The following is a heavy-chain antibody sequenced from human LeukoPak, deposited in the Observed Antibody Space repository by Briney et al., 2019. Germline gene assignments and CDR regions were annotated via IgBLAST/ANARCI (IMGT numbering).Heavy chain of an antibody. J-gene: IGHJ4*01. CDR2: INWHGTT. V-gene: IGHV3-43*01. D-gene: IGHD3-22*01. CDR3: VKDLSYESSGSVFDY. CDR1: GFTFEDS. Sequence: GGCLRLSCAASGFTFEDSMHWVRQAPGKTLEWVSLINWHGTTYYTDSVKGRFTISRDNNKNSLYLQMDTLRSEDTAFYYCVKDLSYESSGSVFDYWGQGTLVTVSS.